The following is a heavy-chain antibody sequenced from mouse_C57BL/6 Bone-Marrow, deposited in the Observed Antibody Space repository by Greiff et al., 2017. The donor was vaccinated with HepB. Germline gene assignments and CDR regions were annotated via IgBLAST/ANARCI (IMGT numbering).Heavy chain of an antibody. CDR2: INTGGTYT. D-gene: IGHD2-14*01. CDR3: ARDRFDYYFDY. V-gene: IGHV5-6*01. CDR1: GFTFSTSG. Sequence: EVKLVESGGDLVKPGGSLKLSCVASGFTFSTSGMSWVRQTPDKRLEWVATINTGGTYTYYTDSVKGRFIISKDTAKNTLFLRMSSLKSEDSAIYFCARDRFDYYFDYWGQGTTLTVTS. J-gene: IGHJ2*01.